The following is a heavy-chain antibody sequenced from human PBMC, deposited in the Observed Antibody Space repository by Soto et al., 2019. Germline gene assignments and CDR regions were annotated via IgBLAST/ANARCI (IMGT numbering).Heavy chain of an antibody. Sequence: PSETLSLTCTVSGGSISSSSYYWGWIRQPPGKGLEWIGSIYYSGSTYYNPSLKSRVTISVDTSKNQFSLKLSSVTAADTAVYYCASAWIQLWLPAYWGQGTLVTVTS. V-gene: IGHV4-39*01. CDR3: ASAWIQLWLPAY. D-gene: IGHD5-18*01. CDR2: IYYSGST. CDR1: GGSISSSSYY. J-gene: IGHJ4*02.